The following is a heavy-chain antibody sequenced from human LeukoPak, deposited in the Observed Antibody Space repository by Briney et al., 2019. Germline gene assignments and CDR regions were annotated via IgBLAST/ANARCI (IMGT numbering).Heavy chain of an antibody. CDR1: GFTFSNYG. D-gene: IGHD1-26*01. CDR2: IRYDGRNK. Sequence: PGGSLRLSCAASGFTFSNYGMHWVRQAPGKGLDWVAFIRYDGRNKYYADSVKGRFTISRDNSKNTLYLQMNSLRAEDTAVYYSAGEGAADAFDIWGQGTMVTVSS. J-gene: IGHJ3*02. V-gene: IGHV3-30*02. CDR3: AGEGAADAFDI.